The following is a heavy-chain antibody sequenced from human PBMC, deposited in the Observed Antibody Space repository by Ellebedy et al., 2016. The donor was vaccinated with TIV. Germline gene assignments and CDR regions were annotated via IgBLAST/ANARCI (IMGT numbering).Heavy chain of an antibody. J-gene: IGHJ3*02. D-gene: IGHD6-13*01. V-gene: IGHV3-48*02. Sequence: GGSLRLXXAASGFTFSSYSMNWVRQAPGKGLEWVSYISSSSSTIYYADSVKGRFTISRDNAKNSLYLQMNSLRDEDTAVYYCASSSSWYGAFDIWGQGTMVTVSS. CDR3: ASSSSWYGAFDI. CDR1: GFTFSSYS. CDR2: ISSSSSTI.